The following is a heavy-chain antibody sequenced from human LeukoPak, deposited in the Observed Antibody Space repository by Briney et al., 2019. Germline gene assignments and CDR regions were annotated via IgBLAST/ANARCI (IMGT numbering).Heavy chain of an antibody. CDR3: ARFISLGA. CDR2: FNGRSGYI. V-gene: IGHV3-21*01. J-gene: IGHJ5*02. D-gene: IGHD3-10*01. CDR1: GFTFSSYS. Sequence: GGSLRLSCAPSGFTFSSYSMNWVRQAPGKRLEWVSSFNGRSGYISYADSVKGRFTISRDNAKNSLYLQMNSLRAEDTAVYYCARFISLGAWGQGTLVTVSS.